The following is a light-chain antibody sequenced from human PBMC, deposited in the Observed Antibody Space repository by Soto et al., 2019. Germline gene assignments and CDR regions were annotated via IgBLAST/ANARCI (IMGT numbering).Light chain of an antibody. CDR2: DAS. V-gene: IGKV1-5*01. CDR3: QQYNSYSWT. CDR1: QSIYKW. Sequence: DIQMTQSPSTLSASVGDRVTITCRASQSIYKWLAWYQQKPGKAPKLLIYDASSLQSGVPSRLSGSGSGTDFTLTISSLQPDDFATYYCQQYNSYSWTLGQGTKVDSK. J-gene: IGKJ1*01.